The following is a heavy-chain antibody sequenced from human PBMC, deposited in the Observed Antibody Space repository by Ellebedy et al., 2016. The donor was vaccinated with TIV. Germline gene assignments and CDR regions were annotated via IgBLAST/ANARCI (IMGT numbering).Heavy chain of an antibody. CDR2: IYYSGST. CDR3: ARDRIRYYYGMDV. CDR1: GGSISSGGYY. V-gene: IGHV4-31*03. Sequence: MPSETLSLTCTVSGGSISSGGYYWSWIRQHPGKGLEWIGYIYYSGSTYYNPSLKSRVTISVDTSKNQFSLKLSSVTAADTAVYYCARDRIRYYYGMDVWGQGTTVTVSS. J-gene: IGHJ6*02.